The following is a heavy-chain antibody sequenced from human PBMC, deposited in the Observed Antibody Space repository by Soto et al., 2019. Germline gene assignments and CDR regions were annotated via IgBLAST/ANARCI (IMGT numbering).Heavy chain of an antibody. D-gene: IGHD6-13*01. CDR3: GRGPSPRAPAGGTPYYYAMDV. J-gene: IGHJ6*02. V-gene: IGHV1-8*02. CDR1: GYDFTAYD. Sequence: GASVKVSCKASGYDFTAYDINWVLQASGQGLEWMGWMNPINGATGSARRFQGRVSMTRNTATGTAYLELTSLRSDDTAVYYCGRGPSPRAPAGGTPYYYAMDVWGQGTTVIVSS. CDR2: MNPINGAT.